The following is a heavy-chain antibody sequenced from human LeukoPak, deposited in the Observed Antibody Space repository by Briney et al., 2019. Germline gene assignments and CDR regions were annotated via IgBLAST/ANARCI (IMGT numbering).Heavy chain of an antibody. D-gene: IGHD2-2*01. CDR1: GGSISSSTYY. V-gene: IGHV4-39*01. Sequence: PSETLSLTCAGSGGSISSSTYYGRWIRQPPGKGLEWIGTISYSGSTYYNPSLKSRVTISVDTSENQFSLKLSSVTATDTALYYCARLGDQSCRSLDCFRRWFDPWRQGTLVTVSS. CDR3: ARLGDQSCRSLDCFRRWFDP. CDR2: ISYSGST. J-gene: IGHJ5*02.